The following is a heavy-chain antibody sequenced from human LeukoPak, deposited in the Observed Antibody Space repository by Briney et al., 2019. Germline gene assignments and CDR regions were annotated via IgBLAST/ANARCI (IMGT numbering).Heavy chain of an antibody. J-gene: IGHJ4*02. CDR3: ARGRPHGNDY. CDR1: GFTFSSYW. V-gene: IGHV3-74*01. Sequence: RGSLRLSCAASGFTFSSYWMNWVRQAPGKGLVWVSRIASDGSSTTYADSVKGRFSISRDNAKNTLYLQMNSLRVEDTAVYYCARGRPHGNDYWGQGTLVTVSS. CDR2: IASDGSST. D-gene: IGHD4-23*01.